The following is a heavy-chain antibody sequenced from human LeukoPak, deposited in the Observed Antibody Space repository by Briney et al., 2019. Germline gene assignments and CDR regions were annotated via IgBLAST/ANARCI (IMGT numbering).Heavy chain of an antibody. CDR3: ATGTKWFGELYGAFDI. D-gene: IGHD3-10*01. CDR1: GYTLTELS. Sequence: ASVKVSCKVSGYTLTELSMHWVRQAPGKGLEWMGGFDPEDGDTIYAQKFQGRVTMTEDTSTDTAYMELSSLRSEDTAVYYCATGTKWFGELYGAFDIWGQGTMVTVSS. CDR2: FDPEDGDT. V-gene: IGHV1-24*01. J-gene: IGHJ3*02.